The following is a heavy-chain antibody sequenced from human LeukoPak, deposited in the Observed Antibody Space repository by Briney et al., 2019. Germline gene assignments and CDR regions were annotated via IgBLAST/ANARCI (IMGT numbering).Heavy chain of an antibody. CDR1: GFTVSSNY. CDR3: VRSRIWELLSSFDL. D-gene: IGHD1-26*01. J-gene: IGHJ4*02. CDR2: IYSGGST. Sequence: GGSLRLSCAASGFTVSSNYMSWVRQAPGKGLEWVSVIYSGGSTYYADSVKGRFTISRDNSNNTLFLQMNSLRADDTAVYYCVRSRIWELLSSFDLWGQGALVIVSS. V-gene: IGHV3-53*01.